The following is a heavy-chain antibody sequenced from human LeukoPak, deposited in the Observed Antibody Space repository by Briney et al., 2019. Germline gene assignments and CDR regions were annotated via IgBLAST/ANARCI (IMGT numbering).Heavy chain of an antibody. CDR2: IWYDGSNK. D-gene: IGHD3-10*01. J-gene: IGHJ4*02. CDR1: GFTFSTYG. Sequence: GGSLRLSCAASGFTFSTYGIHWVRQAPGKGLEWVAVIWYDGSNKNYADSVKGQFTISRDNSKNTLYLQMNSLRAEDTAVYYCARHHYGSGNYYDSWGQGTLVTVSS. V-gene: IGHV3-33*01. CDR3: ARHHYGSGNYYDS.